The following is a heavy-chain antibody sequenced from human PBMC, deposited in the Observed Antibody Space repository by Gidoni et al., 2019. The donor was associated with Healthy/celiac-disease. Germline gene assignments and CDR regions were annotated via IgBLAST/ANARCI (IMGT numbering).Heavy chain of an antibody. J-gene: IGHJ3*02. CDR2: INHSGST. CDR1: GGSFSGYY. Sequence: QVQLQQWGAGLLKPSEPLSLTCAVYGGSFSGYYWSWIRQPPGKGLEWIGEINHSGSTNYNPSLKSRVTISVDTAKNQFSLKLSSVTAADTAVYYCARGYQGCSSTSCYGDDAFDIWGQGTMVTVSS. V-gene: IGHV4-34*01. CDR3: ARGYQGCSSTSCYGDDAFDI. D-gene: IGHD2-2*01.